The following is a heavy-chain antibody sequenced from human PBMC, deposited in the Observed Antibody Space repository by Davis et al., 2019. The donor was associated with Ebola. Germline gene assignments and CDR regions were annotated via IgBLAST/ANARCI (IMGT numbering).Heavy chain of an antibody. Sequence: PGGSLRLSCAASGFTFSSYGMHWVRQAPGKGLEWVAAISNDGSNGYYGDSVKGRFTASRDNSRNTLYLQMNGLRPEDTAVYYCARDRNWGCEYWGQGTLVTVSS. CDR2: ISNDGSNG. D-gene: IGHD7-27*01. J-gene: IGHJ4*02. V-gene: IGHV3-30*03. CDR3: ARDRNWGCEY. CDR1: GFTFSSYG.